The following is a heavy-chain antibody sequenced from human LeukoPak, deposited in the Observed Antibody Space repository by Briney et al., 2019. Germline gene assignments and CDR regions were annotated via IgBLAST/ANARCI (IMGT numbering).Heavy chain of an antibody. V-gene: IGHV3-30*02. CDR3: TKEGLPSGSSWSAWFDP. CDR1: GFTFSSYG. CDR2: IRYDGSNK. Sequence: GGSLRLSCAASGFTFSSYGMHWVRQAPGKGLEWVAFIRYDGSNKYYADSVKGRFTISRDNSKNSLYLQMNSLRAEDTAVYYCTKEGLPSGSSWSAWFDPWGQGTLVTVSS. D-gene: IGHD3-10*01. J-gene: IGHJ5*02.